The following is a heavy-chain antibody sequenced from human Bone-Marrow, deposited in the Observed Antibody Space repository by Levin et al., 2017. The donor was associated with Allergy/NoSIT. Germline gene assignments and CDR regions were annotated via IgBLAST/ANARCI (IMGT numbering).Heavy chain of an antibody. D-gene: IGHD3-16*01. V-gene: IGHV4-39*07. J-gene: IGHJ4*02. CDR1: GGSISSSSYY. CDR3: ARGGYDYVWGSLFY. CDR2: IYYSGST. Sequence: SETLSLTCTVSGGSISSSSYYWGWIRQPPGKGLEWIGSIYYSGSTYYNPSLKSRVTISVDTSKNQFSLKLSSVTAADTAVYYCARGGYDYVWGSLFYWGQGTLVTVSS.